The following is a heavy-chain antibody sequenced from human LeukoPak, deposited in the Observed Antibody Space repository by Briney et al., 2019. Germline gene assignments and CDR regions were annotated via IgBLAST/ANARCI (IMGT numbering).Heavy chain of an antibody. D-gene: IGHD1-26*01. J-gene: IGHJ3*02. V-gene: IGHV1-69*01. CDR3: AKLSGSFPLDI. CDR2: IIPIFGTA. Sequence: SVKVSCKASGGTFSSYAISWVRQAPGQGLEWMGGIIPIFGTANYAQKFQGRVTITADESTSTAYMELSSLRSEDTAIYYCAKLSGSFPLDIWGQGTMVPVSS. CDR1: GGTFSSYA.